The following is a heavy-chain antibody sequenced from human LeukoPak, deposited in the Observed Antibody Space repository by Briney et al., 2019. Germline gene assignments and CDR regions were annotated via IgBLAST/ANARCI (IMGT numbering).Heavy chain of an antibody. CDR3: GKDPNGDYIGAFDF. Sequence: GGSLRLSCVASGITFRNYAMTWVRQAPGKGLEWVSSITGSGDTRRYADSVKGRFTISRDNSVDTLYLQMNSLSAEDTAIYYCGKDPNGDYIGAFDFWGRGTMVTVSS. CDR2: ITGSGDTR. CDR1: GITFRNYA. V-gene: IGHV3-23*01. J-gene: IGHJ3*01. D-gene: IGHD4-17*01.